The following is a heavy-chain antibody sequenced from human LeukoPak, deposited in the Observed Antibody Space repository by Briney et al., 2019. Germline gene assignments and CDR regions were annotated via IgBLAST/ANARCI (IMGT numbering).Heavy chain of an antibody. V-gene: IGHV4-38-2*02. Sequence: PSETLSLTCTVSGYSISSGYYWGWIRQPPGKGLEWIGSIYHSGSTYYNPSLKSRVTISVDTSKNQFSLKLSSVTAAGTAVYYCAREIGYCSGGSCYGNWFDPWGQGTLVTVSS. CDR1: GYSISSGYY. J-gene: IGHJ5*02. D-gene: IGHD2-15*01. CDR2: IYHSGST. CDR3: AREIGYCSGGSCYGNWFDP.